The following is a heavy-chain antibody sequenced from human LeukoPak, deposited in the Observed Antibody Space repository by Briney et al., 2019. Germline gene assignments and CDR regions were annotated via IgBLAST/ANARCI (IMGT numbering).Heavy chain of an antibody. D-gene: IGHD4-23*01. CDR2: IWGPDDKT. CDR3: ARPTADYGGPYYFDY. V-gene: IGHV3-23*01. CDR1: GFTFSNYA. Sequence: GGSLRLSCVASGFTFSNYAMTWVRQAPGKGLELVSGIWGPDDKTVYGDAVKGRFTISRDNSKNTLYLQMNSLRAEDTAVYYCARPTADYGGPYYFDYWGQGTLVTVSS. J-gene: IGHJ4*02.